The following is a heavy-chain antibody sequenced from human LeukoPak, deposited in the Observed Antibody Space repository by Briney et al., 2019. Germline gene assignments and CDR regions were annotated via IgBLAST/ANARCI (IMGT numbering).Heavy chain of an antibody. CDR3: ARIGYGLYYYYYYMDV. V-gene: IGHV3-7*01. Sequence: GGSLRLSCAASGFTFSSYWMSWVRQAPGKGLEWVANIKQDGSEKYYVDSVKGRFTISRDNAKNSLYLQMNSLRAEDTAVYYCARIGYGLYYYYYYMDVWGKGTTVTVSS. J-gene: IGHJ6*03. D-gene: IGHD5-18*01. CDR1: GFTFSSYW. CDR2: IKQDGSEK.